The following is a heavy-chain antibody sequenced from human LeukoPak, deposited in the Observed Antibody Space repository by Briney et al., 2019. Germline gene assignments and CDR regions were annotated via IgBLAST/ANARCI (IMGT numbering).Heavy chain of an antibody. CDR1: GGTFSSYT. D-gene: IGHD3-16*01. CDR2: ITPILGIS. V-gene: IGHV1-69*02. CDR3: ARTLYDYVLYFDY. Sequence: SVKVSCKASGGTFSSYTISWVRQAPGQGLEWMGRITPILGISNYAQKFQGRVTLTADKSTNTAYMELSNLRSEDTAVYYCARTLYDYVLYFDYWGQGTLVTVSP. J-gene: IGHJ4*02.